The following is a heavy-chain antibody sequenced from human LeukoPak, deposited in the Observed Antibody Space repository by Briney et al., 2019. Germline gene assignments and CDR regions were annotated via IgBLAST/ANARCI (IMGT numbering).Heavy chain of an antibody. D-gene: IGHD3-16*01. CDR2: ISSSSSYI. CDR3: ARELWGAEERGAFDI. V-gene: IGHV3-21*01. Sequence: GGSLRLSCAASGFTFSSHSMNWVRQAPGKGLEWVSSISSSSSYIYYADSVKGRFTISRDNAKNSLYLQMNSLRAEDTAVYYCARELWGAEERGAFDIWGQGTMVTVSS. J-gene: IGHJ3*02. CDR1: GFTFSSHS.